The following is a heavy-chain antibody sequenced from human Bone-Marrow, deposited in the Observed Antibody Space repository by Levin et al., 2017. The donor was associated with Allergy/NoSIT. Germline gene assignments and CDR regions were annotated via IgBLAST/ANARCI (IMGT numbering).Heavy chain of an antibody. D-gene: IGHD3-3*01. CDR2: INTDTGNP. Sequence: ASVKVSCKASGYPFSRFALNWVRQAPGQGLEWMGWINTDTGNPTYAQGFTGRFVFSLDTTVSTAYLQISSLQAEDTAVYYCARGGSPLWSGYYYYYYYYYMDVWGKGTTVTVSS. CDR1: GYPFSRFA. CDR3: ARGGSPLWSGYYYYYYYYYMDV. V-gene: IGHV7-4-1*02. J-gene: IGHJ6*03.